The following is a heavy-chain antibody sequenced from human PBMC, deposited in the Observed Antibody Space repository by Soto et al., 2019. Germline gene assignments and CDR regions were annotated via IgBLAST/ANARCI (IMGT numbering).Heavy chain of an antibody. CDR3: AHCDCGGLVY. V-gene: IGHV2-5*02. D-gene: IGHD4-17*01. CDR1: GFSLSTSGVG. J-gene: IGHJ4*02. Sequence: QIILKESGPTLVKPTQTLTLTCTFSGFSLSTSGVGVTWIRQPPGKALEWLALIYCDDDKRYSPSLKNTLTITKDTAKIQVVLTMTNMDPVDTATYCCAHCDCGGLVYCGPGALVTVSS. CDR2: IYCDDDK.